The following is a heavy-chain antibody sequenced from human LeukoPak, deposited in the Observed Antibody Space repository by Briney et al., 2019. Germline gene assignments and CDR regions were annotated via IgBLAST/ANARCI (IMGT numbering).Heavy chain of an antibody. D-gene: IGHD2-21*01. J-gene: IGHJ6*03. CDR2: IYHSGST. CDR3: VRDRQKHNRASTRDYYYYMDF. CDR1: GVSITSHY. Sequence: ASETLSLTCTVSGVSITSHYWNWVRQSPGKGLEWIGYIYHSGSTKYNPSVMSRVIMSIDTSKNQFYLNLTSVTAADTAVYYCVRDRQKHNRASTRDYYYYMDFWGKGTTVIVSS. V-gene: IGHV4-59*11.